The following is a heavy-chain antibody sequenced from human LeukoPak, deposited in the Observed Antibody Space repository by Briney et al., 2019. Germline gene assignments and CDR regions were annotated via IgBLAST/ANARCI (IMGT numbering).Heavy chain of an antibody. CDR3: AREPPGNYDSSGYYYAYFDC. D-gene: IGHD3-22*01. CDR1: GFIFSDYN. CDR2: ISSGSSTI. Sequence: GGPLRLSCAASGFIFSDYNMNWVRQAPGKGLEWVSYISSGSSTIYYADSVKGRFTISRDNAKNSLYLQMNSLTDEDTAVYYCAREPPGNYDSSGYYYAYFDCWGQGTLVTVSS. V-gene: IGHV3-48*02. J-gene: IGHJ4*02.